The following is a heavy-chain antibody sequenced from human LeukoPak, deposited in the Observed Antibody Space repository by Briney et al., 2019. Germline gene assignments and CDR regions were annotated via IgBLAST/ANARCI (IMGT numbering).Heavy chain of an antibody. CDR1: GYSFTSYW. Sequence: GHPLKTSGKGSGYSFTSYWIGGVGQMLGKGLEWTRIIYAVDSDTRYSPSFHGQVTISADKSISTAYLQWTSLKDSDTAMYYCARQDTAMVSYWGQGTLVTVSS. CDR2: IYAVDSDT. D-gene: IGHD5-18*01. CDR3: ARQDTAMVSY. V-gene: IGHV5-51*01. J-gene: IGHJ4*02.